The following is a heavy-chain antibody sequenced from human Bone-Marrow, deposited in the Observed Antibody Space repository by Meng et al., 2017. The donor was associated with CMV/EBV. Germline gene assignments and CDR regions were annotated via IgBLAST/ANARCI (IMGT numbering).Heavy chain of an antibody. Sequence: SETLSLTCAAYGGSFSGYYWSWIRQPPGKGLEWVGEINHSGSTNNNPTLKSRVTITVETSKNQISLKLSSVTAADTAGYYGSRGGFDPWGQGTLVTVSS. CDR3: SRGGFDP. CDR1: GGSFSGYY. J-gene: IGHJ5*02. V-gene: IGHV4-34*01. CDR2: INHSGST.